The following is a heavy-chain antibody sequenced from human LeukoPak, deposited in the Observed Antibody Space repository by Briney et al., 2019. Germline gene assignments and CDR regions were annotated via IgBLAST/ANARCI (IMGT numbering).Heavy chain of an antibody. CDR2: IYHSGST. D-gene: IGHD5-18*01. CDR3: AREEVRGYSYGYYAFDI. V-gene: IGHV4-38-2*02. J-gene: IGHJ3*02. Sequence: SETLSLTCTVSGYSISSGYYWGWIRQPPGKGLEWIGSIYHSGSTYYNPSLKSRVTISVDTSKNQFSLKLSSVTAADTAVYYCAREEVRGYSYGYYAFDIWGQGTMVTVSS. CDR1: GYSISSGYY.